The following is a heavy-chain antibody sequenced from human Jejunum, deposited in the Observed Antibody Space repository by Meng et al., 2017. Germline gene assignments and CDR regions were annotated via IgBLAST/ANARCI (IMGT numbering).Heavy chain of an antibody. CDR2: IYHSEST. D-gene: IGHD3-9*01. CDR3: ARGFGRSWRRYFYFDL. V-gene: IGHV4-34*01. J-gene: IGHJ2*01. Sequence: QLLRSVLLKRSVPRPLNCVLYGGSFTYPYWPVILQPPGNGLEWVGQIYHSESTNSNPSLKCRVTISMDTSKNQFSLRLRSVTAADSAMYYCARGFGRSWRRYFYFDLWGRGTLVTVSS. CDR1: GGSFTYPY.